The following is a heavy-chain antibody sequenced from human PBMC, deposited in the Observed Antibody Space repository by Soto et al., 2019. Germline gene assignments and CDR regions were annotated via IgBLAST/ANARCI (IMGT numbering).Heavy chain of an antibody. V-gene: IGHV1-18*01. CDR3: ARDEYSSDYDYIWGSYRPSTQIFDY. CDR2: ISAYNGNT. J-gene: IGHJ4*02. D-gene: IGHD3-16*02. CDR1: GYTFTSYG. Sequence: ASVKVSCKASGYTFTSYGIIWVRQAPGQGLEWMGWISAYNGNTNYAQKLQGRVTMTTDTSTSTAYMELRSLRSDDTAVYYCARDEYSSDYDYIWGSYRPSTQIFDYWGQGTLVTVSS.